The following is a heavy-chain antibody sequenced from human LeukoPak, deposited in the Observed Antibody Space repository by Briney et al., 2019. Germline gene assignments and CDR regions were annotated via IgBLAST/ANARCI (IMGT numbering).Heavy chain of an antibody. J-gene: IGHJ4*02. CDR3: ARGVSSSWYGGLDY. CDR1: GGSISSYY. CDR2: IYTSGST. D-gene: IGHD6-13*01. Sequence: SETLSVTCTVSGGSISSYYWSWIRQPAGKGLEWIGRIYTSGSTNYNPSLKSRVTMSVDTSKNQFSLNLSSVTAADTAVYYCARGVSSSWYGGLDYRGQGTLVTVSS. V-gene: IGHV4-4*07.